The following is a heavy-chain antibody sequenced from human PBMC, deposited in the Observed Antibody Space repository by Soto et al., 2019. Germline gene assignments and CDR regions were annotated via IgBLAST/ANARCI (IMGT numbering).Heavy chain of an antibody. V-gene: IGHV4-30-4*01. CDR1: GDSISSGDYY. CDR3: ASDYYGSPLAMDV. J-gene: IGHJ6*02. D-gene: IGHD3-10*01. CDR2: IYNSGST. Sequence: QVQLQESGPGLVKPSQTLSLTCTVSGDSISSGDYYWSWIRQPPGKGLEWIGYIYNSGSTYYNPSLMSRVTISVDTSKNQVSLKLRSVTAADTAVYYCASDYYGSPLAMDVWGQGTTVTVSS.